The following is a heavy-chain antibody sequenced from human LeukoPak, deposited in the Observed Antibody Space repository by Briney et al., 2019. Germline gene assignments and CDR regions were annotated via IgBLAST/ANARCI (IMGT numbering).Heavy chain of an antibody. D-gene: IGHD3-3*01. CDR3: ARGPQLRFLEWLPFDY. Sequence: ASVKVSCKASGYTFTSYYMHWVRQAPGQGLEWLGAINPSGGTTSYAQKFQGRVTITADESTSTAYMELSSLRSEDTAVYYCARGPQLRFLEWLPFDYWGQGTLVTVSS. CDR1: GYTFTSYY. V-gene: IGHV1-46*01. CDR2: INPSGGTT. J-gene: IGHJ4*02.